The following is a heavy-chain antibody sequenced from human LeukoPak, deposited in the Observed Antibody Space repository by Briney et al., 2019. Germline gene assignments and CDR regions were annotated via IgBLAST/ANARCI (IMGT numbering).Heavy chain of an antibody. CDR1: GFTFSSNG. V-gene: IGHV3-30*02. Sequence: PGGSLRLSCVASGFTFSSNGMHWVRQAPGKGLEWVAFIRNDGSNKYYVDSVKGRFTIYRDNSKNTLYLQMNSLRAEDTAVYYCARGEAVAGTGSGDYYYYYMDVWAKGPRSPSP. CDR3: ARGEAVAGTGSGDYYYYYMDV. J-gene: IGHJ6*03. D-gene: IGHD6-19*01. CDR2: IRNDGSNK.